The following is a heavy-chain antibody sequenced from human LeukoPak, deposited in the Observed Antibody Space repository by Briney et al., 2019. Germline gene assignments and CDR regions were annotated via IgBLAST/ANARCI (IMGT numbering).Heavy chain of an antibody. CDR1: GGSISSYY. J-gene: IGHJ4*02. D-gene: IGHD1-26*01. CDR2: IYYSGST. V-gene: IGHV4-59*08. Sequence: SETLSLTCTVSGGSISSYYWSWIRQPPGKGLEWIGYIYYSGSTNYNPSLKSRVTISVDTSKNQFSLKLSSVTAADTAVYYCARSQWELLFPLDYWGQGTLVTVSS. CDR3: ARSQWELLFPLDY.